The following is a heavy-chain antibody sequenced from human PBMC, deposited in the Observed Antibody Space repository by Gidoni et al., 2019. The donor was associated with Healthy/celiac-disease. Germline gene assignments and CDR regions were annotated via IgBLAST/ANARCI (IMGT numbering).Heavy chain of an antibody. CDR2: ITWNGGST. J-gene: IGHJ4*02. CDR3: ARASLSGWFLPDGY. CDR1: GFTCDDYG. V-gene: IGHV3-20*01. Sequence: EVQPVESGGGVGRPGGSLRRSCAASGFTCDDYGMSWGRQAPGKGLVCVSGITWNGGSTGYADSVKGRFTISRDNAKNSLYLQMNSLMSEYTALFHCARASLSGWFLPDGYWGQGTLVTVSS. D-gene: IGHD6-19*01.